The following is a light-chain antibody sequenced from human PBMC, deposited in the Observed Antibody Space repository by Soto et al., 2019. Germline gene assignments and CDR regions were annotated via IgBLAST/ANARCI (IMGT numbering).Light chain of an antibody. CDR3: SSFTSSSTRV. CDR1: SSDVGGYNY. V-gene: IGLV2-14*01. J-gene: IGLJ1*01. CDR2: EVS. Sequence: QSALTQPASVSGSPGQSITISCTGTSSDVGGYNYVSWYQQHPGKVPKLMIYEVSNRPSGVVNRFSGSKSGNTASLTISGLQAEDEADYYCSSFTSSSTRVFGTGTKLTVL.